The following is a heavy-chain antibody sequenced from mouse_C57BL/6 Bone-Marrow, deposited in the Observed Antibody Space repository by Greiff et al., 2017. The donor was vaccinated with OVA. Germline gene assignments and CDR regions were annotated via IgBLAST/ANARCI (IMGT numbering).Heavy chain of an antibody. V-gene: IGHV5-2*01. CDR2: INSDGGST. Sequence: EVMLVESGGGLVQPGESLKLSCESNEYEFPSHDMSWVRKTPEKRLELVAAINSDGGSTYYPDTMERRFIISRDNTKKTLYLQMSSLRSEDTALYYCARQRGIYDGYEFYWYFDVWGTGTTVTVSS. D-gene: IGHD2-2*01. CDR3: ARQRGIYDGYEFYWYFDV. CDR1: EYEFPSHD. J-gene: IGHJ1*03.